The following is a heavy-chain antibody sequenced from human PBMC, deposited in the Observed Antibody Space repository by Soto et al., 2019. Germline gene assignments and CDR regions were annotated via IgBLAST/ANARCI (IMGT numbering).Heavy chain of an antibody. CDR2: IIPIFGTA. V-gene: IGHV1-69*01. CDR1: GGTFSSYA. J-gene: IGHJ5*02. CDR3: ARAENYYDSSGYPEAMNNWFDP. D-gene: IGHD3-22*01. Sequence: QVQLVQSGAEVKKPGSSVKVSCKASGGTFSSYAISWVRQAPGQGLEWMGGIIPIFGTANYAQKFQGRVTITADESTSTAYMELSSLRSEDTAVYYCARAENYYDSSGYPEAMNNWFDPWGQGTLVTVSS.